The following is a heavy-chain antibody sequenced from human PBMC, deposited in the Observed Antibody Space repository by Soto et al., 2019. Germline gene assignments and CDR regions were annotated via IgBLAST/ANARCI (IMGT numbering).Heavy chain of an antibody. CDR2: IYPGDSDT. CDR3: ARNGGRIAAAGPHYYYYGMDV. CDR1: GYSFTSYW. J-gene: IGHJ6*02. Sequence: GESLKISCKGSGYSFTSYWIGWVRQMPGKGLEWMGIIYPGDSDTRYSPSFQGQVTISADKSISTAYLQWSSLKASDTAMYYCARNGGRIAAAGPHYYYYGMDVWGQGTTVTVYS. D-gene: IGHD6-13*01. V-gene: IGHV5-51*01.